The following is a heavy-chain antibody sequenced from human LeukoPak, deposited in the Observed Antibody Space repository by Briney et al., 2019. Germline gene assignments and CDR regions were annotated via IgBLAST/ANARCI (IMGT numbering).Heavy chain of an antibody. D-gene: IGHD3-10*01. V-gene: IGHV3-53*01. CDR1: GFSDRNNY. CDR3: AGGYLGSGSYVGVDH. CDR2: IYSGGTT. J-gene: IGHJ4*02. Sequence: PGGSLRLSCGVSGFSDRNNYMSWARQAPGKGREWVSIIYSGGTTYYADSVKGRSTISRDHSKNTVYLQMNSLRAEDTAVYYCAGGYLGSGSYVGVDHWGQATLPSVYS.